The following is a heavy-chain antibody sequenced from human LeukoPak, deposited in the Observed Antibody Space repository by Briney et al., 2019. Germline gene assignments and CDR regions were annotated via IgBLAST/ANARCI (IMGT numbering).Heavy chain of an antibody. CDR3: AREGYSSGWSGLNFDY. J-gene: IGHJ4*02. Sequence: GGSLRLSCAASGFTFTTSAMTWARQAPGKGLEWVSTISGGATSANYADSVKGRFTISRDNSKDTVYLQMNSLRAEDMAVYYCAREGYSSGWSGLNFDYWGQGTLVTVSS. V-gene: IGHV3-23*01. CDR1: GFTFTTSA. CDR2: ISGGATSA. D-gene: IGHD6-19*01.